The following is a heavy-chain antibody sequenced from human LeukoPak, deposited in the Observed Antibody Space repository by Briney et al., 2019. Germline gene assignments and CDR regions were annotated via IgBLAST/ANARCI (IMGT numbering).Heavy chain of an antibody. J-gene: IGHJ4*02. D-gene: IGHD2-15*01. Sequence: SETLSLTCTVSGGSISSSSYYWGWIRQPPGKGLEWIGSIYHSGSTYYNPSLKSRVTISVDTSKNQFSLKLSSVTAADTAVYYCAGRLGGYCSGGSCYSTITLFDYWGQGTLVTVSS. CDR2: IYHSGST. CDR3: AGRLGGYCSGGSCYSTITLFDY. V-gene: IGHV4-39*07. CDR1: GGSISSSSYY.